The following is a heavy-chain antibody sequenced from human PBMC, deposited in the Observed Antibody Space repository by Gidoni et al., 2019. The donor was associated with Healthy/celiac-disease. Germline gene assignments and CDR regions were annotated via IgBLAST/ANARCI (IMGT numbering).Heavy chain of an antibody. V-gene: IGHV1-18*01. Sequence: QVQLVQSGAEVKKPGASVKVSCKASGYTFTSYGISWVRQAPGQGLEWMGWISAYNGNTNYAQKLQGRVTMTTDTSTSTAYMELRSLRSDDTAVYYCARDWYYYGSGSYYNYYYYGMDVWGQGTTVTVSS. CDR2: ISAYNGNT. D-gene: IGHD3-10*01. J-gene: IGHJ6*02. CDR1: GYTFTSYG. CDR3: ARDWYYYGSGSYYNYYYYGMDV.